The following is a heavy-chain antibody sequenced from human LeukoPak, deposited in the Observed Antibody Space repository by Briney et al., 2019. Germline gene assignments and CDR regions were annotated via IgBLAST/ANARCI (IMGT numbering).Heavy chain of an antibody. J-gene: IGHJ4*02. D-gene: IGHD1-26*01. V-gene: IGHV3-23*01. CDR2: ISGSGGST. Sequence: GGSLILSCAASGFTFSSYAMRWVRQAPGKGLEWVSAISGSGGSTYYADSVKGRFTISRDNSKNTLYLQMNSLRAEDTAVYYCAKAGPEWELLWYFDYWGQGTLVTVSS. CDR1: GFTFSSYA. CDR3: AKAGPEWELLWYFDY.